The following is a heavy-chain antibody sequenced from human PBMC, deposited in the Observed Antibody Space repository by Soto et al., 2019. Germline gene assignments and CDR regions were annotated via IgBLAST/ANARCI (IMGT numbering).Heavy chain of an antibody. CDR3: ASGIVGATPSPYYFDY. CDR2: ISSSSSYI. Sequence: GGSLRLSCAASGFTFSSYSMNWVRQAPGKGLEWVSSISSSSSYIYYADSVKGRFTISRDNAKNSLYLQMNSLRAEDTAVYYCASGIVGATPSPYYFDYWGQGTLVTVSS. CDR1: GFTFSSYS. D-gene: IGHD1-26*01. J-gene: IGHJ4*02. V-gene: IGHV3-21*01.